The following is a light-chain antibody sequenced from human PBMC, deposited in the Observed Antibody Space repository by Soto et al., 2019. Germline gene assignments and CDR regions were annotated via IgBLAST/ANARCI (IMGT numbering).Light chain of an antibody. CDR1: SSDVGGYKY. V-gene: IGLV2-8*01. CDR2: EVN. Sequence: QSALTQPPSASGSPGQSVTISCTGTSSDVGGYKYVSWYQQHPGKAPKLMIFEVNKRPSGVPDRFSGSKSGNTASLTVSGLHAEDEAYYYCSSYAGINNLGVFGTGTKLTVL. CDR3: SSYAGINNLGV. J-gene: IGLJ1*01.